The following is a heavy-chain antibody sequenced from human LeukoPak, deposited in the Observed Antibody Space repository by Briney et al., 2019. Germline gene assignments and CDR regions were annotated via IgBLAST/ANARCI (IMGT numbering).Heavy chain of an antibody. CDR2: ISAYNGDT. Sequence: ASVRISCKASGYTFTTYGITWGRQAPGQGLEWMGWISAYNGDTSYAQNLQDRVTMATDTSTSTAYMELRSLISDDTAVYYCARALRIAADWFDPWGQGTLVTVSS. D-gene: IGHD6-13*01. J-gene: IGHJ5*02. CDR3: ARALRIAADWFDP. V-gene: IGHV1-18*01. CDR1: GYTFTTYG.